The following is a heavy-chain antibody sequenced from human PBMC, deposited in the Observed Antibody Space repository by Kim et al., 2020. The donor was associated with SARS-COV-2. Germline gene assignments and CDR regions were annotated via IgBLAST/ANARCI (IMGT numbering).Heavy chain of an antibody. D-gene: IGHD6-19*01. V-gene: IGHV1-58*01. J-gene: IGHJ4*02. CDR3: AADLGGIAVTVLNY. Sequence: APKFQERVTITRDMSTSTAYMELSSLRSEDTAVYYCAADLGGIAVTVLNYWGQGTLVTVSS.